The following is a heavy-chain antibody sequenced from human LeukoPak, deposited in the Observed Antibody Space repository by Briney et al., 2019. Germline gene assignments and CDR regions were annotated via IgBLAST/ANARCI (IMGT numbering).Heavy chain of an antibody. CDR1: GFTVSTNY. CDR3: ARDRLGGCFDP. V-gene: IGHV3-66*01. CDR2: IYSGGST. D-gene: IGHD6-25*01. Sequence: GGSLRLSCAASGFTVSTNYMSWVRQAPGKGLEWVSVIYSGGSTYYADSVKGRFTISRDNSKNTLYLQRNSLRAEDTAVYYCARDRLGGCFDPWGQGTLVTVSS. J-gene: IGHJ5*02.